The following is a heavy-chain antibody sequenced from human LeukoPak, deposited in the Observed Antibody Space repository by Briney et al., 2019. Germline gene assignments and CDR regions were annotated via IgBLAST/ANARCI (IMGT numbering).Heavy chain of an antibody. V-gene: IGHV3-73*01. D-gene: IGHD6-19*01. J-gene: IGHJ4*02. Sequence: GGSLEVSCAASGFTFGGSARHWVSQAYGKGLEWLSRIRSKANTYATAYAVSVKGTFTVSRDDSNNTWYLQMNSLKTEDTTVYYWTRRDSSVYYFDYWGQGTLVTVSS. CDR3: TRRDSSVYYFDY. CDR2: IRSKANTYAT. CDR1: GFTFGGSA.